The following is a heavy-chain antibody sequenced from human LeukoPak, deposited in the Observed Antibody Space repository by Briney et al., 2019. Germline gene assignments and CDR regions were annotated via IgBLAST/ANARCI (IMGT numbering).Heavy chain of an antibody. D-gene: IGHD2-15*01. CDR1: GFTFSSYA. V-gene: IGHV3-23*01. CDR3: AKKGVVPTWYFDL. J-gene: IGHJ2*01. CDR2: ISGSGGST. Sequence: GGSLRLSCAASGFTFSSYALSWVRQAPGKGLEWVSAISGSGGSTYYADSVKGRFTISRDNSKNTLYLQMSSLRAEDTAVYYCAKKGVVPTWYFDLWGRGTLVTVSS.